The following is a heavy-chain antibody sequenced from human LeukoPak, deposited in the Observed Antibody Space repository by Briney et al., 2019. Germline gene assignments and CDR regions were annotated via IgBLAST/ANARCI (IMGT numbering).Heavy chain of an antibody. CDR1: GGTFSSYA. V-gene: IGHV1-69*04. CDR3: ARDTPSYCSSTSCSQYYYYYYMDV. J-gene: IGHJ6*03. Sequence: SVKVSCKASGGTFSSYAISWVRQAPGQGLEWMGRIIPILGIANYAQKFQGRVTITTDESTSTAYMELSSLRSEDTAVYYCARDTPSYCSSTSCSQYYYYYYMDVWGKGTTVTVSS. D-gene: IGHD2-2*01. CDR2: IIPILGIA.